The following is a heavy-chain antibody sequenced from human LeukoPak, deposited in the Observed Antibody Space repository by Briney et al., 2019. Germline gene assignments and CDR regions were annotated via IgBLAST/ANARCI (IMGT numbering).Heavy chain of an antibody. CDR2: IYPGDSDT. CDR3: ARGAYCGGDCSMISY. Sequence: ESLKISCKGSGYSFTSYWIGWVRQMPGKGLEWMGIIYPGDSDTRYSPSFQGQVTISADKSISTAYLQWSSLKASDTAMYYCARGAYCGGDCSMISYWGQGTLVTVSS. J-gene: IGHJ4*02. CDR1: GYSFTSYW. V-gene: IGHV5-51*01. D-gene: IGHD2-21*02.